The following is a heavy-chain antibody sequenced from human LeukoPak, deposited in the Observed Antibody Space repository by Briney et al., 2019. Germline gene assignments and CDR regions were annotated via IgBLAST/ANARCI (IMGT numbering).Heavy chain of an antibody. V-gene: IGHV3-9*03. CDR1: GFTFSSYS. D-gene: IGHD1-1*01. Sequence: GGSLRLSCAASGFTFSSYSMNWVRQAPGKGLEWVSGISWNSGSIGYADSVKGRFTISRDNAKNSLYLQMNSLRAEDMALYYCAKDRIQEYYYYYMDVWGKGTTVTVSS. CDR3: AKDRIQEYYYYYMDV. J-gene: IGHJ6*03. CDR2: ISWNSGSI.